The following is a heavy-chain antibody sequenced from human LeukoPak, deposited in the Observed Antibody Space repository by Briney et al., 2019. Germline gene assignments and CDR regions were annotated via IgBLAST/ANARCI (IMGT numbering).Heavy chain of an antibody. CDR2: ISGSGGST. D-gene: IGHD4-17*01. CDR3: AKVDYGDLYYFDY. CDR1: GFTFSSYA. V-gene: IGHV3-23*01. J-gene: IGHJ4*02. Sequence: PGGSLRLSCAASGFTFSSYAMSWVRQAPGKGLEWVSAISGSGGSTYYADSVKGRFTIPRDNSKNTLYLQMNSLRAEDTAVYYCAKVDYGDLYYFDYWGQGTLVTVSS.